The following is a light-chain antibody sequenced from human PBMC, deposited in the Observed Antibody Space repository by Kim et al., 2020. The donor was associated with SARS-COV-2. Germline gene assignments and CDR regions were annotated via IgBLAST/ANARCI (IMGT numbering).Light chain of an antibody. V-gene: IGLV3-21*04. Sequence: PGKTARITCGGNNIGSKSVHGYQQKPGQAPVLVIYYDSDRPSGIPERFSGSNSGNTATLTISRVEAGDEADYYCQVLDSSSDHVVFGGGTQLTVL. CDR3: QVLDSSSDHVV. CDR2: YDS. J-gene: IGLJ2*01. CDR1: NIGSKS.